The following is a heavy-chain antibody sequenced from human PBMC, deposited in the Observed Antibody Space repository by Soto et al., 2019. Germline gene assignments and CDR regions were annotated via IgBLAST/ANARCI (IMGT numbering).Heavy chain of an antibody. V-gene: IGHV1-69*13. CDR1: GGTFSSYP. Sequence: SVKVSCKASGGTFSSYPISWVLEAPGQGLEWMGGIIPIFGTANYAQKFQGRVTITADESTSTAYMELSSLRSEDTAVYYCARGAAIVRNYYYGMDVWGQGTTVTVSS. CDR2: IIPIFGTA. D-gene: IGHD1-26*01. J-gene: IGHJ6*02. CDR3: ARGAAIVRNYYYGMDV.